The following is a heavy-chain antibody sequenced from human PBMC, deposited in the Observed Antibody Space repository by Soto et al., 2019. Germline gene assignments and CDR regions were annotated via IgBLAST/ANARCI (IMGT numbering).Heavy chain of an antibody. V-gene: IGHV1-69*13. CDR3: ARDHGYCSGGSCYYYYGVDV. J-gene: IGHJ6*02. D-gene: IGHD2-15*01. CDR2: IIPIFGTA. Sequence: SVKVSCKASGGTFSSYAISWVRQAPGQGLEWMGGIIPIFGTANYAQKFQGRVTITADESTSTAYMELSSLRSEDTAVYYCARDHGYCSGGSCYYYYGVDVWGQGTTVTVSS. CDR1: GGTFSSYA.